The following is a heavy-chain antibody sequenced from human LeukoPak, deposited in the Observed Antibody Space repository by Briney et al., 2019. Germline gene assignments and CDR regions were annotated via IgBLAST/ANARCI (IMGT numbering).Heavy chain of an antibody. CDR2: MNPNSGNT. Sequence: VASVKVSCKASGYTFTSYDINWVRQATGQGLEWMGWMNPNSGNTGYAQKFQGRVTMTRNTSISTAYMELSSLRSEDTAVYYCARGVGVILSDAFDIWGQGTMVTVSS. CDR3: ARGVGVILSDAFDI. CDR1: GYTFTSYD. V-gene: IGHV1-8*01. J-gene: IGHJ3*02. D-gene: IGHD2-21*01.